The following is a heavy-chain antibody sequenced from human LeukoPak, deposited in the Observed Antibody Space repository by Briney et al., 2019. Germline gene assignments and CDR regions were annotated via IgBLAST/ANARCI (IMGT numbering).Heavy chain of an antibody. J-gene: IGHJ4*02. V-gene: IGHV3-30*03. CDR3: ARERLELPWY. Sequence: GRSLRLSCAASGFTFSSYGMHWVRQAPGKGLEWVAVISYDGSNKYYADSVKGRFTISRDNSKNTLYLQMNSLRAEDTAVYYCARERLELPWYWGQGTLVTVSS. CDR1: GFTFSSYG. CDR2: ISYDGSNK. D-gene: IGHD1-26*01.